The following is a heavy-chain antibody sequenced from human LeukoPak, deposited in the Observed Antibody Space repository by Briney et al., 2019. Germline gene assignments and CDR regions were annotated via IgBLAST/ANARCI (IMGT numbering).Heavy chain of an antibody. CDR1: GGTFSRYA. V-gene: IGHV1-69*01. Sequence: SVKVSCKASGGTFSRYAINWARQAPGQGLEWMGGIIPIFGKTNYAQKFQGRVTITADESTSTAYMELSSLRSEDTAVYYCAREHGVVPAAPEDDAFDIWGQGTMVTVSS. CDR2: IIPIFGKT. D-gene: IGHD2-2*01. J-gene: IGHJ3*02. CDR3: AREHGVVPAAPEDDAFDI.